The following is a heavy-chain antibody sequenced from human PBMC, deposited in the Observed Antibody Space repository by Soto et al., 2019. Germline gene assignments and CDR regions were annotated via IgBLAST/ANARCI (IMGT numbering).Heavy chain of an antibody. CDR1: GFTFSNAW. CDR2: IKSKTDGGTT. Sequence: LRLSCAASGFTFSNAWMNWVRQAPGKGLEWVGRIKSKTDGGTTDYAAPVKGRFTISRDDSKNTLYLQMNSLKTEDTAVYYCTTHGWLSYYYYYYGMDVWGQGTTVTVS. V-gene: IGHV3-15*07. J-gene: IGHJ6*02. CDR3: TTHGWLSYYYYYYGMDV. D-gene: IGHD3-22*01.